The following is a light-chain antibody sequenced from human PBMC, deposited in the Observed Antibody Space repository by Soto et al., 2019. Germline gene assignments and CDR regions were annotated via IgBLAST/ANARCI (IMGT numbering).Light chain of an antibody. V-gene: IGLV2-14*01. Sequence: QSALTQPASVSGSPGQSITISCTGTSSDVGGYNYVSWYQQHPGKAPKLMIYKASYRPSGVSNRFSGSRSGNTASLTISGLQAEDEADYYCSSYTTTATVVFGGGTKVTVL. CDR3: SSYTTTATVV. CDR1: SSDVGGYNY. J-gene: IGLJ2*01. CDR2: KAS.